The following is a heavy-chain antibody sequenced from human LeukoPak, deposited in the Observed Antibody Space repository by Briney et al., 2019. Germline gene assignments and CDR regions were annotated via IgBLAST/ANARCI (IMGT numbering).Heavy chain of an antibody. J-gene: IGHJ4*02. D-gene: IGHD4-23*01. CDR3: ARVKDGGNSPYSDY. Sequence: SQTLSLTCTVSGGSISSGDYYWSWIRQPPGKGLEWIGYIYYSGSTYYNPSLKSRVTISVDTSKNQFSLKLSSVTAADTAVYYCARVKDGGNSPYSDYWGQGTLVTVSS. CDR1: GGSISSGDYY. V-gene: IGHV4-30-4*08. CDR2: IYYSGST.